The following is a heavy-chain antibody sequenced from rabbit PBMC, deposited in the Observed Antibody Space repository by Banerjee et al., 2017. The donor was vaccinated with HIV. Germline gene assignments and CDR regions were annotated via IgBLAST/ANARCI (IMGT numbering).Heavy chain of an antibody. D-gene: IGHD6-1*01. CDR3: ARIDEYSYGDSYFNL. J-gene: IGHJ4*01. Sequence: QEQLEESGGDLVKPEGSLTLTCTASGFSFSSSYWICWVRQAPGKGLEWIACIYAGSSGNTYYAGWAKGRFTISKTSSTTVTLQMTSLTAADTATYFCARIDEYSYGDSYFNLWGPGTLVTVS. CDR2: IYAGSSGNT. V-gene: IGHV1S45*01. CDR1: GFSFSSSYW.